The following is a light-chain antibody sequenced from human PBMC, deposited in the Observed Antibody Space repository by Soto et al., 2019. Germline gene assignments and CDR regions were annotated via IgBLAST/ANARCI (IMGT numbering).Light chain of an antibody. V-gene: IGKV1-39*01. CDR1: QSISSY. CDR2: AAS. J-gene: IGKJ1*01. Sequence: DIQMTQSPSSLSASVGDRVTITCRASQSISSYLNWNQQKSGSAPELLMYAASKLQSGVPLRFRGSCSGTTYTLTIISLQPDDFATYYCQQSYNALSWTFGQGTKVEMK. CDR3: QQSYNALSWT.